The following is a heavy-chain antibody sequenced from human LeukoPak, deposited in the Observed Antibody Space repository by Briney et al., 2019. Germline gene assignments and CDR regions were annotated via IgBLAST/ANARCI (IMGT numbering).Heavy chain of an antibody. V-gene: IGHV4-39*01. D-gene: IGHD4-17*01. CDR1: GGSISSSSYY. J-gene: IGHJ4*02. CDR2: IYYSGST. CDR3: ARRQTTVTTDPWDY. Sequence: PSETLSLTCTVSGGSISSSSYYWGWIRQPPGKGLEWIGSIYYSGSTYYNPSLKSRVTISVDTSKNQFSLKLSSVTAADTAVYYCARRQTTVTTDPWDYWGQGTLVTVSS.